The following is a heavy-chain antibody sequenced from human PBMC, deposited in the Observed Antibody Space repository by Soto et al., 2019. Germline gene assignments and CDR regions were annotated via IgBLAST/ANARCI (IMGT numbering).Heavy chain of an antibody. V-gene: IGHV3-30*18. Sequence: GGSLSLSCAPSGFTFRSYGIHSARQAPGKGLEWVAVISYDGSNKYYADSVKGRFTISRDNSKNTLYLQMNSLRADDPAVYICAKVSPVVVTAIGYWCLGLWGRGTRVTVS. J-gene: IGHJ2*01. D-gene: IGHD2-21*02. CDR1: GFTFRSYG. CDR3: AKVSPVVVTAIGYWCLGL. CDR2: ISYDGSNK.